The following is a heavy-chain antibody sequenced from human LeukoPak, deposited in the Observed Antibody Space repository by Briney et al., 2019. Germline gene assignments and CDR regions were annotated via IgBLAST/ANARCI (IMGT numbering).Heavy chain of an antibody. CDR1: GGSISSNNW. Sequence: PSGTLSLTCAVSGGSISSNNWWSWVRQPPGKGLEWIGEIYHSGTTNYNPSLKSRVIMSVDKSKNQYSLKLRSVTAADTAVYYCAREWHHVFDYWGQGNLVTVSS. V-gene: IGHV4-4*02. J-gene: IGHJ4*02. CDR2: IYHSGTT. CDR3: AREWHHVFDY. D-gene: IGHD5-12*01.